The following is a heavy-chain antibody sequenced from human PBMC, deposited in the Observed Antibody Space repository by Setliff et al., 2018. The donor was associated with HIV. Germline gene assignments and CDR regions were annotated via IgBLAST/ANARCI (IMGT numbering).Heavy chain of an antibody. CDR1: GYSFSSHG. CDR2: IIPVFGTA. J-gene: IGHJ3*02. V-gene: IGHV1-69*13. CDR3: ARDAPPGAYYYDSAASVWRAFDI. D-gene: IGHD3-22*01. Sequence: SVKVSCKTSGYSFSSHGVSWVRQARGQGLEWMGGIIPVFGTANYAQKFQGRLTITADESSGTSYMELSSLNFDDTAVYYCARDAPPGAYYYDSAASVWRAFDIWGQGTLVTVS.